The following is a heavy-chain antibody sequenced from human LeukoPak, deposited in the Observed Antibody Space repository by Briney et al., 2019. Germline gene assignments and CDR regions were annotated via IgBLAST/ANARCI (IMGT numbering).Heavy chain of an antibody. J-gene: IGHJ3*02. CDR2: IYTSGST. V-gene: IGHV4-61*02. D-gene: IGHD5-12*01. CDR3: ARWYSGYDLDAFDI. Sequence: SETLSLTCTVSGGSISSGSYYWSWIRQPAGKGLEWIGRIYTSGSTNYNPSLKSRVTISVDTSKNQFSLKLSSVTAADTAVYYCARWYSGYDLDAFDIWDQGTMVTVSS. CDR1: GGSISSGSYY.